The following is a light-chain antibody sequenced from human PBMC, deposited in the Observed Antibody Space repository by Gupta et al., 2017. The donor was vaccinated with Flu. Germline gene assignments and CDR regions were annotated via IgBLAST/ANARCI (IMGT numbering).Light chain of an antibody. V-gene: IGLV7-46*01. CDR2: DTN. CDR1: TGAVTSGHY. CDR3: LLFYGDARPV. J-gene: IGLJ3*02. Sequence: QAVVTQESSLTVSPGGPVTLTCDSSTGAVTSGHYPFWFQQKPGQAPRTLIYDTNSKHAWTPARFSGSLVGGKAALTLSGAQPEDEAEYYCLLFYGDARPVIGGGTELTVL.